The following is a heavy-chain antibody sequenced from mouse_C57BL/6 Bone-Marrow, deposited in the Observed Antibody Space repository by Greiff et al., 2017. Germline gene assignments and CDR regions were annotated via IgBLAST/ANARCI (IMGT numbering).Heavy chain of an antibody. V-gene: IGHV1-55*01. CDR3: ARSEGDYDGIYYAMDY. CDR1: GYTFTSYW. D-gene: IGHD2-4*01. CDR2: IYPGSGST. J-gene: IGHJ4*01. Sequence: QVQLQQPGAELVKPGASVKMSCKASGYTFTSYWITWVKQRPGQGLEWIGDIYPGSGSTNYNEKFKSQATLTVDTSSSTAYMQLSSLTSEDSAVYYCARSEGDYDGIYYAMDYWGQGTSVTVSS.